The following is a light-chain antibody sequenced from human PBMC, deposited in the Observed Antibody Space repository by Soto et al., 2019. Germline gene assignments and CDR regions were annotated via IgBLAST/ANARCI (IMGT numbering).Light chain of an antibody. CDR2: WAS. J-gene: IGKJ1*01. CDR1: QSVLYSSNNKNF. CDR3: QHYYNTPWT. Sequence: DIVMTQSPDALAVSLGERATINRKSSQSVLYSSNNKNFLAWYQQKPGQPPKLIISWASTRESGVPDRFSGSGSGTDFALTISSLQAVDVAVYFCQHYYNTPWTFGQGTKVEIK. V-gene: IGKV4-1*01.